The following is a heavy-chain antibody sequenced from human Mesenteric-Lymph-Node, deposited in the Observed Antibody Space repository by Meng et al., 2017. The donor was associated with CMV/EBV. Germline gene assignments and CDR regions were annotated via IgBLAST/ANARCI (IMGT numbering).Heavy chain of an antibody. J-gene: IGHJ4*02. CDR3: ARHQRWLKSEGGFNY. CDR2: INHSGST. Sequence: QEQWGAFLLKPSWTLSLTCAGYGGSFSGYYWICIRQPPGKGLECIGEINHSGSTNYNPSLKSRVTISVDTSKNQFSLKLSSVTAADTAVYYCARHQRWLKSEGGFNYWGQGTLVTVSS. D-gene: IGHD4-23*01. V-gene: IGHV4-34*01. CDR1: GGSFSGYY.